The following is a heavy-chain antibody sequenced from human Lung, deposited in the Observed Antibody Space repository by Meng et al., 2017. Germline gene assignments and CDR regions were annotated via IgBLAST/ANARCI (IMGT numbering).Heavy chain of an antibody. CDR2: INHSGST. CDR3: ARGPTTMAHDFDY. D-gene: IGHD4-11*01. Sequence: VQPQVGGGGILEPWEPLSLSCVVSGGSFSDYYWGWIRQPPGKGLEWIGEINHSGSTNYNPSLESRATISVDTSQNNLSLKLSSVTAADSAVYYCARGPTTMAHDFDYWGQGTLVTVSS. J-gene: IGHJ4*02. CDR1: GGSFSDYY. V-gene: IGHV4-34*01.